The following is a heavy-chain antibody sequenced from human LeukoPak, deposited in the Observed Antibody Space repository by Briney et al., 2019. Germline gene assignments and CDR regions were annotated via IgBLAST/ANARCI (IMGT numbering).Heavy chain of an antibody. CDR1: GFTFISYG. CDR2: IWNDGSDT. Sequence: PGGSLRLSCAASGFTFISYGMHWVRQAPGKRLEWVAVIWNDGSDTFHADSVKGRFAISRDNSKNTLYLQINSLRAEDTAVYYCARARNDYDTSSFSALDYWGQGTLVTVSS. CDR3: ARARNDYDTSSFSALDY. V-gene: IGHV3-33*08. J-gene: IGHJ4*02. D-gene: IGHD3-22*01.